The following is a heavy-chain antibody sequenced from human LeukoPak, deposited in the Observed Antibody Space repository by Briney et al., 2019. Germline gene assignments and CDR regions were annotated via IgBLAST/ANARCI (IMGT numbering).Heavy chain of an antibody. CDR2: IYYSGST. Sequence: SETLSLTCIVSGGSISSSTYYWGWIRQPPGKGLEWIGSIYYSGSTYYNPSLRSRVTISLDTSRSRFSLRLSSVTAADTGVYYCARDGGTRLGFDPWGQGTLVTVSS. CDR3: ARDGGTRLGFDP. J-gene: IGHJ5*02. CDR1: GGSISSSTYY. D-gene: IGHD3-16*01. V-gene: IGHV4-39*07.